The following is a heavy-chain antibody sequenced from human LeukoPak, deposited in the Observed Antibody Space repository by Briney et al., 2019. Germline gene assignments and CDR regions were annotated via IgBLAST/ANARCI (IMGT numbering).Heavy chain of an antibody. V-gene: IGHV3-21*01. Sequence: GGSLRLSCAASGFTFSSYSMNWVRQAPGKGLEWVSSISSSSYIYYADSVKGRFTISRDNAKNSLYLQMNSLRAEDTAVYYCARDGERDAFDIWGQGTMVTVSS. D-gene: IGHD1-26*01. CDR1: GFTFSSYS. CDR3: ARDGERDAFDI. J-gene: IGHJ3*02. CDR2: ISSSSYI.